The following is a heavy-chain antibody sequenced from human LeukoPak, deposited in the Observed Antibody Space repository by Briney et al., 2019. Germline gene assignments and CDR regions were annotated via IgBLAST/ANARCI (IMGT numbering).Heavy chain of an antibody. Sequence: SETLSLTCTVSGGSISSYYWSWIRQPPGKGLEWIGYIYYSGSTNYNPSLKSRVTISVDTSKNQFSLKLSSVTAADTAVYYCARDGAAGSWIYWGQGTLVTVSS. CDR3: ARDGAAGSWIY. CDR2: IYYSGST. J-gene: IGHJ4*02. D-gene: IGHD6-13*01. V-gene: IGHV4-59*01. CDR1: GGSISSYY.